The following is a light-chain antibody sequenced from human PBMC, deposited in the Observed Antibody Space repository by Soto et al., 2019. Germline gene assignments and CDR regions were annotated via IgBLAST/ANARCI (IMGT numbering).Light chain of an antibody. V-gene: IGKV3-11*01. CDR1: QSVSSY. Sequence: EIVLTQSPATLSLSPGERATLSCRASQSVSSYLAWYQQKPGQAPRLLIYGASSRAIGIPDRFSGSGSGTDFTLTITGLQPEDFAVYYCHQRQSWPRTFGQGTKVDIK. J-gene: IGKJ1*01. CDR3: HQRQSWPRT. CDR2: GAS.